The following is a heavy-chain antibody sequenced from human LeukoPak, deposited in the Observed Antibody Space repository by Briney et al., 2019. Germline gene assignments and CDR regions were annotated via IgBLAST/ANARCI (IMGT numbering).Heavy chain of an antibody. CDR3: ARDRWGSFDI. D-gene: IGHD7-27*01. J-gene: IGHJ3*02. Sequence: ASVKVSCKASGYTFTSYYIHWVRQAPGQGLEWMGWINGNRGGTNYAQKFQGRVTITMDASITTAYMELSGLRSDDTAIYYCARDRWGSFDIWGQGTMVTVSS. V-gene: IGHV1-2*02. CDR1: GYTFTSYY. CDR2: INGNRGGT.